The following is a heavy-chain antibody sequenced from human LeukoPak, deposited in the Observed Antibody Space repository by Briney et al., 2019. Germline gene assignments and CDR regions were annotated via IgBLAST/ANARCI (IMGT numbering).Heavy chain of an antibody. V-gene: IGHV3-30*18. J-gene: IGHJ4*02. CDR1: GFTFSNYA. CDR3: AKARHYSSYYYSFDY. CDR2: ISYDGSNE. D-gene: IGHD3-22*01. Sequence: PGRSLRLSCAASGFTFSNYAMDWVRQAPGKGLEWVAVISYDGSNEYYADSVKGRFTISRDSSKNTLYLQLTSLRVEDTAVYYCAKARHYSSYYYSFDYWGQGTLVTVSS.